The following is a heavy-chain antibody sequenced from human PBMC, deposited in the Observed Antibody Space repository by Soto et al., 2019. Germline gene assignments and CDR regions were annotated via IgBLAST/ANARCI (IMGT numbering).Heavy chain of an antibody. V-gene: IGHV3-15*01. CDR1: GFTFSNAW. Sequence: GGSLRLSCAASGFTFSNAWMTWVRQAPGKGLEWVGRIKSKTDDGTTDNAEHVKGRFTISRDNSKNTLYMQMNSLKTEDTAVYYCTTGVVVSAAKGYYYYYYGMDVWGQGTTVTVSS. J-gene: IGHJ6*02. CDR2: IKSKTDDGTT. CDR3: TTGVVVSAAKGYYYYYYGMDV. D-gene: IGHD2-2*01.